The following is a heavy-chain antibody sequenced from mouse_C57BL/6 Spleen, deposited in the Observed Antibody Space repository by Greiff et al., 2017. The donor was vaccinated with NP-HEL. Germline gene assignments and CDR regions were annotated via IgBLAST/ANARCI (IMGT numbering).Heavy chain of an antibody. CDR3: TTNDYASDYYAMDY. J-gene: IGHJ4*01. CDR2: IDPENGDT. Sequence: VQLQQSGAELVRPGASVKLSCTASGFNIKDDYMHWVKQRPEQGLEWIGWIDPENGDTEYASKFQGKATITADTSSNTAYLQLSSLTSEDTAVYYCTTNDYASDYYAMDYWGQGTSVTVSS. D-gene: IGHD2-4*01. CDR1: GFNIKDDY. V-gene: IGHV14-4*01.